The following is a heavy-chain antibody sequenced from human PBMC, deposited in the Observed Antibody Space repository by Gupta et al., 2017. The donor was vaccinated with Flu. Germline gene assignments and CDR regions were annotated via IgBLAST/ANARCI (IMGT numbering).Heavy chain of an antibody. CDR1: GFTLRYYW. V-gene: IGHV3-7*01. D-gene: IGHD1-14*01. CDR2: IKQDGSDK. Sequence: LVESGAALALSGGSLILPCAAYGFTLRYYWISWVRQAPGKGLEWVANIKQDGSDKCYAYSVEGRFTISRDNARDSLFLQINTLRADDTAVYYCARDSERGSPGGGMDVWGQGTTVTVSS. CDR3: ARDSERGSPGGGMDV. J-gene: IGHJ6*02.